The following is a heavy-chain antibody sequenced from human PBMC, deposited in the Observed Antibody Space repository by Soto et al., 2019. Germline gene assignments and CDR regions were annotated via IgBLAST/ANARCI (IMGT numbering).Heavy chain of an antibody. D-gene: IGHD1-26*01. CDR1: GFTFRTYG. V-gene: IGHV3-33*01. J-gene: IGHJ4*02. CDR3: ARGRVDGGELDL. Sequence: AQLVESGGGVVQPGRSLRLSCAASGFTFRTYGMYWVRQAPGKGLEWVAVIWYDASNKYYADSVKGRFTISRDNSENTLYLQMNSLRAEDTAVYYCARGRVDGGELDLWGQGTLVTVSS. CDR2: IWYDASNK.